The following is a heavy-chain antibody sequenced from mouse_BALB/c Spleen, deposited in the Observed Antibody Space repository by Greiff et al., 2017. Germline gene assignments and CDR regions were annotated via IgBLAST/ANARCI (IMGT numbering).Heavy chain of an antibody. Sequence: EVQLQQSGTVLARPGASVKMSCKASGYSFTSYWMHWVKQRPGQGLEWIGAIYPGNSDTSYNQKFKGKAKLTAVTSASTAYMELSSLTNEDSAVYYCTRSGDYDWYFDVWGAGTTVTVSS. CDR1: GYSFTSYW. CDR3: TRSGDYDWYFDV. V-gene: IGHV1-5*01. D-gene: IGHD2-4*01. J-gene: IGHJ1*01. CDR2: IYPGNSDT.